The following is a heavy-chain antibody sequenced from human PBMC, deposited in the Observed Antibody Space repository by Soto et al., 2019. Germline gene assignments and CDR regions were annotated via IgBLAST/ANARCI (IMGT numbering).Heavy chain of an antibody. CDR2: IIPIFGTA. CDR3: ARGQTGGGWGYEFDY. J-gene: IGHJ4*02. CDR1: GGTFSSYA. D-gene: IGHD3-16*01. Sequence: QVQLVQSGAEVKKPGSSVKVSCKASGGTFSSYAIDWVRQAPGQGLEWMGGIIPIFGTADYAQKFQGRVTXXADESTATAYMELSSRRSEDTAVYYCARGQTGGGWGYEFDYWGQGTLVTVSS. V-gene: IGHV1-69*12.